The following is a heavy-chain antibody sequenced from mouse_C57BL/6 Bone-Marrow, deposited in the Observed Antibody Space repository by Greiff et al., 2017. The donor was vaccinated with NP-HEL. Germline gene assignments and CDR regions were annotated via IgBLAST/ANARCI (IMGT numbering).Heavy chain of an antibody. Sequence: EVKVVESGGGLVQSGRSLRLSCATSGFTFSDFYMEWVRQAPGKGLEWIAASRNKANDYTTEYSASVKGRFIVSRDTSQSILYLQMNALRAEDTAIYYCARDAEYGRGDWYFDVWGTGTTVTVSS. D-gene: IGHD5-1*01. CDR3: ARDAEYGRGDWYFDV. J-gene: IGHJ1*03. CDR2: SRNKANDYTT. V-gene: IGHV7-1*01. CDR1: GFTFSDFY.